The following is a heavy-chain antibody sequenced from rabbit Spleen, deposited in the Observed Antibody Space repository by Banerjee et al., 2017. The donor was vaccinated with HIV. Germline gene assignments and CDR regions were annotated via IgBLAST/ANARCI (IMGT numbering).Heavy chain of an antibody. CDR3: ARDLADVIGWHFGL. V-gene: IGHV1S40*01. CDR2: IYTGSSGST. D-gene: IGHD1-1*01. Sequence: QSLEEAGGDLVKPGAALTLTCTASGFCFSSSYYMCWVRQAPGKGLEWIGCIYTGSSGSTYYASWAKGRFTISKTSSTTVTLRMTSLPAADTATYFCARDLADVIGWHFGLWGPGTLVTVS. CDR1: GFCFSSSYY. J-gene: IGHJ4*01.